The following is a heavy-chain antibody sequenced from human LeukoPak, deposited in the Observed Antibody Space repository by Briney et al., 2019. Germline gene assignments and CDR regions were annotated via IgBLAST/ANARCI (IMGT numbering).Heavy chain of an antibody. J-gene: IGHJ5*02. D-gene: IGHD6-6*01. Sequence: PGGSLRLSCAASGFTFDDYAMHWVRHAPGKGLEWVSGISWNSGSIGYADSVKGRFTISRDNAKNSLYLQMNGLRAEDTAVYYCARGAPFPIAARPNWFDPWGQGTLVTVSS. CDR2: ISWNSGSI. V-gene: IGHV3-9*01. CDR1: GFTFDDYA. CDR3: ARGAPFPIAARPNWFDP.